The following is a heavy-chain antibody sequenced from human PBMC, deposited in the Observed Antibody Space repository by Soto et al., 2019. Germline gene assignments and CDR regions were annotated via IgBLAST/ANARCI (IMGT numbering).Heavy chain of an antibody. J-gene: IGHJ6*02. V-gene: IGHV3-48*03. D-gene: IGHD4-17*01. CDR2: ISSSGSTI. CDR1: GFTFSSYE. Sequence: EVQLVESGGGLVQPGGSLRLSCAASGFTFSSYEMNWVRQAPGKGLEWVSYISSSGSTIYYADSVKGRFTISRDNAKNALYLQMNSRRAEDTAVYYCARGTFDYGYYERNYYYYYGMDVWGQGTTVTVSS. CDR3: ARGTFDYGYYERNYYYYYGMDV.